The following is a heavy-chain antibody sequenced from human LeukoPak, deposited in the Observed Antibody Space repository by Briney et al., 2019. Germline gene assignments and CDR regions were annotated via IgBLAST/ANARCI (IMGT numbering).Heavy chain of an antibody. J-gene: IGHJ4*02. CDR1: GFTFRSHA. CDR3: AKDFRIGYSAHFDY. CDR2: IYENGGTT. V-gene: IGHV3-23*01. Sequence: GGSLRLSCVGSGFTFRSHAMSWVRQAPEKGQEFVSGIYENGGTTYYADSVKGRFSISRDNSKNTLYLQMDSLRGEDTAVYYCAKDFRIGYSAHFDYWGQGALVTVSS. D-gene: IGHD2-21*01.